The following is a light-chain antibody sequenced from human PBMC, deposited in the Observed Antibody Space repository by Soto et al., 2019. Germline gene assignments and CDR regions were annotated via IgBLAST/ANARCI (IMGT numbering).Light chain of an antibody. V-gene: IGKV3-20*01. CDR2: GAS. Sequence: EIVLTHSPGTLSLSPGERATLSCRASQSVSSTYLAWYQQKPGQAPRLLIYGASSRATGIPDRFSGGASGTDFTLTIIRLEPEDFAVYYCQQYGSSPWTFGLGTKVEIK. CDR1: QSVSSTY. CDR3: QQYGSSPWT. J-gene: IGKJ1*01.